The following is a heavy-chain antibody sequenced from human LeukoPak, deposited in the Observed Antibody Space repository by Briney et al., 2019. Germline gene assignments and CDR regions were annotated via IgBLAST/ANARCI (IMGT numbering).Heavy chain of an antibody. CDR2: IYYSGST. CDR3: ARHRSKYYYGSGSYFGGSWFDP. J-gene: IGHJ5*02. V-gene: IGHV4-39*01. CDR1: GGSFSGYY. Sequence: PSETLSLTCAVYGGSFSGYYWGWIRQPPGKGLEWIGSIYYSGSTYYNPSLKSRVTTSVDTSKNQFSLKLSSVTAADTAVYYCARHRSKYYYGSGSYFGGSWFDPWGQGTLVTVSS. D-gene: IGHD3-10*01.